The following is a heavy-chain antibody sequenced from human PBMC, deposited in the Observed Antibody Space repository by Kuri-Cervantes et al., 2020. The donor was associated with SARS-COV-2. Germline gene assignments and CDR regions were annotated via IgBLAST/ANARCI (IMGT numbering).Heavy chain of an antibody. V-gene: IGHV1-69*13. CDR2: IIPIFGTA. J-gene: IGHJ6*02. Sequence: SVKVSCKASGGTFSSYAISWVRQAPGQGLEWMGGIIPIFGTANYAQKFQGRVTITADESTSTAYMELSSLRSEDTAVYYCARDRVVPGDYYXYGMDVWGQGTTVTVSS. CDR1: GGTFSSYA. D-gene: IGHD2-15*01. CDR3: ARDRVVPGDYYXYGMDV.